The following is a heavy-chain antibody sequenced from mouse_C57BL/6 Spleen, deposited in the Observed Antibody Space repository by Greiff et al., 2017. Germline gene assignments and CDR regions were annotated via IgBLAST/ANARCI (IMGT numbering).Heavy chain of an antibody. CDR3: ARHNYYGSSYVGIAY. V-gene: IGHV5-6*01. CDR1: GFTFSSYG. CDR2: ISSGGSYT. D-gene: IGHD1-1*01. Sequence: EVHLVESGGDLVKPGGSLKLSCAASGFTFSSYGMSWVRQTPDKRLEWVATISSGGSYTYYPDSVKGRFTISRDNAKNTLYLQMSSLKSEDTAMYYCARHNYYGSSYVGIAYWGQGTLVTVSA. J-gene: IGHJ3*01.